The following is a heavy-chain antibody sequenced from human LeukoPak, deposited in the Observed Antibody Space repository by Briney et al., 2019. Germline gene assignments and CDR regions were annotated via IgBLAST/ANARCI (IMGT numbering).Heavy chain of an antibody. CDR3: ASTRLWGENWFDP. V-gene: IGHV1-69*01. D-gene: IGHD7-27*01. J-gene: IGHJ5*02. CDR2: IIPIFGTA. Sequence: SVKVSCKASGGTFSSYAISWVRQAPGQGLEWMGGIIPIFGTANYAQKFQGRVTITADGSTSTAYMKLSSLRSEDTAVYYCASTRLWGENWFDPWGQGTLVTVSS. CDR1: GGTFSSYA.